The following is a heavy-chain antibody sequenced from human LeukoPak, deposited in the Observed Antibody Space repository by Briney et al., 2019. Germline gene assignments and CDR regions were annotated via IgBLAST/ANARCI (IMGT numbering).Heavy chain of an antibody. CDR3: AKDPTGYYYDSSDYYGGY. CDR2: ISSSGSTI. V-gene: IGHV3-11*04. Sequence: GGSLRLSCAASGFTFSDYYMSWIRQAPGKGLEWVSYISSSGSTIYYADSVKGRFTISRDNSKNTLYLQMNSLRAEDTAVYYCAKDPTGYYYDSSDYYGGYWGQGTLVTVSS. D-gene: IGHD3-22*01. CDR1: GFTFSDYY. J-gene: IGHJ4*02.